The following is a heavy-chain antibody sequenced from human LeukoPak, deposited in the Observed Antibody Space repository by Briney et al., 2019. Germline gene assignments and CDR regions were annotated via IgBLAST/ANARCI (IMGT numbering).Heavy chain of an antibody. CDR2: ISSDGSST. CDR1: GFTFSSYW. J-gene: IGHJ6*02. V-gene: IGHV3-74*01. Sequence: PGGSLRLSCAASGFTFSSYWMYWVRQAPGKGLVWVSRISSDGSSTNYADSVKGRVTISRDNAKNTLYLQMNSLRAEDTAVYYCARAYGMDVWGQGTTVTVSS. CDR3: ARAYGMDV.